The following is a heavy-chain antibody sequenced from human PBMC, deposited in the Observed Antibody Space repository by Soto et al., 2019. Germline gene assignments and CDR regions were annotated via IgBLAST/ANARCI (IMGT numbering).Heavy chain of an antibody. CDR1: VFFFEDYA. D-gene: IGHD3-10*01. CDR2: ISWNSGNI. J-gene: IGHJ4*02. Sequence: GWSLRLSCASSVFFFEDYAMHWVRQAPGKGLEWVSAISWNSGNIGYADSVKGRFTISRDNAKNSLYLQMNSLRTEDTAFYFCAKDMRSSQGGSYAAELWGQGTLVTVSS. CDR3: AKDMRSSQGGSYAAEL. V-gene: IGHV3-9*01.